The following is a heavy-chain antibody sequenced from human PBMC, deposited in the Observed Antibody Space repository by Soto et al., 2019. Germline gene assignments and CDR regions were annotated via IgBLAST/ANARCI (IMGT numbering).Heavy chain of an antibody. D-gene: IGHD3-10*01. CDR1: GGSFSGYY. CDR3: ARGGLWFGDYYYYMDV. J-gene: IGHJ6*03. V-gene: IGHV4-34*01. CDR2: INHSGST. Sequence: SETLSLTCAVYGGSFSGYYWSWIRQPPGKGLEWIGEINHSGSTNYNPSLKSRVTISVDTSKNQFSLKLSSVTAADTAVYYCARGGLWFGDYYYYMDVWGKGTTVTVSS.